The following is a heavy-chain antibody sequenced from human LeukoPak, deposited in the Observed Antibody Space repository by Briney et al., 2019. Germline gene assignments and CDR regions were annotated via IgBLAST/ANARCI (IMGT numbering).Heavy chain of an antibody. D-gene: IGHD1-14*01. V-gene: IGHV3-7*01. Sequence: GGSLRLSCAASGFTLNSYLMSWVRQAPGRGLEWVANIKKDGSEESYLDSVKGRFTVSRDNAKNSLFLQMNSLRGEDTAVYYCARSNPNRNALDLWGQGTMVTVSS. CDR2: IKKDGSEE. CDR3: ARSNPNRNALDL. CDR1: GFTLNSYL. J-gene: IGHJ3*01.